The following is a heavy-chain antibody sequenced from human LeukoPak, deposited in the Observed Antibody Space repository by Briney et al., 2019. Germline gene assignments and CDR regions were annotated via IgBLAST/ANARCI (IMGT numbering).Heavy chain of an antibody. D-gene: IGHD3-9*01. J-gene: IGHJ1*01. Sequence: SETLSLTCAVSGGSISSSTWWSWVRQPPGKGLDWIGEIYQSGNTNYNPSLKSRVTISVDTSKNQFSLKLSSVTAADTAVYYCASLLDTYFQHWGQGTLVTVSS. CDR3: ASLLDTYFQH. V-gene: IGHV4-4*02. CDR2: IYQSGNT. CDR1: GGSISSSTW.